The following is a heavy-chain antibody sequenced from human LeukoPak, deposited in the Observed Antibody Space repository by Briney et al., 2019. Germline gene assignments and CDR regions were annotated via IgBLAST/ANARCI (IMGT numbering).Heavy chain of an antibody. D-gene: IGHD5-18*01. V-gene: IGHV3-30-3*01. J-gene: IGHJ2*01. Sequence: QSGGSLRLSCAASGFSFKSYAMYWVRQAPGKGLEWVAVISYDETNKDYADSVKGRFTISRDNSKNTLYLQMNSLRAEDTAVYYCARSVLDTAMGFDLWGRGTLVTVSS. CDR3: ARSVLDTAMGFDL. CDR2: ISYDETNK. CDR1: GFSFKSYA.